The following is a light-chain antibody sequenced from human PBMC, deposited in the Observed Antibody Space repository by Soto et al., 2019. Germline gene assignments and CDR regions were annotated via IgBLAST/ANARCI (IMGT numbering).Light chain of an antibody. Sequence: DIQMTQSPSTLSASVGDRVTITCRASQNINNWLAWYQQKAGKAPKILISDASTLESGVPSRFSGSGSGTEFTRTISSLQPDDFATYYCQQDKSYSAFGQGTKREIK. CDR3: QQDKSYSA. CDR1: QNINNW. CDR2: DAS. V-gene: IGKV1-5*01. J-gene: IGKJ2*01.